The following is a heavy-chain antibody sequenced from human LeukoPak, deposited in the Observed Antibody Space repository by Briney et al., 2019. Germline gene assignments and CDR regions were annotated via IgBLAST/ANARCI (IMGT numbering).Heavy chain of an antibody. V-gene: IGHV3-23*01. Sequence: GGSLRLSCAASGFTLSSYVMSWVRQAPGKGLEWVSSISGSGGSTYDADSVKGRFTISRDNSQNTLYLQMNSLRAEDTALYYCARHRYGDYPRYFDYWGQGTLVTVSS. CDR1: GFTLSSYV. CDR3: ARHRYGDYPRYFDY. J-gene: IGHJ4*02. D-gene: IGHD4-17*01. CDR2: ISGSGGST.